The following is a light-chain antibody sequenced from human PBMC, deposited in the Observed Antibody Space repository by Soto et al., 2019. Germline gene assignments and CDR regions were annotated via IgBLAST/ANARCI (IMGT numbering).Light chain of an antibody. Sequence: DIPVTQSPSSLSASVGDRVTITCRTSQTINTYLNWYQQQPGKAPKLLIFAASTLHSGVPSRFSGSGSGTDFTLTITSLQPEDFATYYCQQGSSAPFTFGPVTQLEV. V-gene: IGKV1-39*01. CDR3: QQGSSAPFT. J-gene: IGKJ2*01. CDR1: QTINTY. CDR2: AAS.